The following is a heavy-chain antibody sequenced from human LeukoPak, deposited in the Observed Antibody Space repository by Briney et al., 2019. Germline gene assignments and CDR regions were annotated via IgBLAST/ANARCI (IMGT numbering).Heavy chain of an antibody. J-gene: IGHJ3*02. CDR1: GFTFSSSW. CDR3: ARVDGGRRLGAFDI. Sequence: GGSLRLSCAASGFTFSSSWMSWVRQAPGKGLEWVANINQERTEIYYVDSVKGRFTISRDNAKSSLYLQMNSLRAEDTAVYFCARVDGGRRLGAFDIWGQGTMVTVSS. V-gene: IGHV3-7*01. CDR2: INQERTEI. D-gene: IGHD2-15*01.